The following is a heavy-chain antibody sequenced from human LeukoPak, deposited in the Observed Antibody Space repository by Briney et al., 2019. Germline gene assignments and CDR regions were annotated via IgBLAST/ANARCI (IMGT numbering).Heavy chain of an antibody. V-gene: IGHV3-21*01. J-gene: IGHJ4*02. CDR1: GFAFSGYT. D-gene: IGHD3-10*01. CDR2: ISSTSSYI. Sequence: GGSLRLSCAASGFAFSGYTMNWVRQTPGKGLEWVSSISSTSSYIYYADSMKGRFTISRDNAKNSLNLQMNSLRAEDTAVYYCARGRGGYYFDYWGQGTLVTVSS. CDR3: ARGRGGYYFDY.